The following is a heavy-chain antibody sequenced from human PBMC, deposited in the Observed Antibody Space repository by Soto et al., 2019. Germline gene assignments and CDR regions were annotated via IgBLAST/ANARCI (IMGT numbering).Heavy chain of an antibody. CDR2: ISAYNGNT. J-gene: IGHJ6*02. D-gene: IGHD6-13*01. V-gene: IGHV1-18*01. Sequence: ASVKVSCKASGYTFTSYGISWVRQAPGQALEWMGWISAYNGNTNYAQKLQGRVTMTTDTSTSTAYMELRSLRSDDTAVYYCASGRGAAASPYYYYGMDVWGQGTTVTVSS. CDR3: ASGRGAAASPYYYYGMDV. CDR1: GYTFTSYG.